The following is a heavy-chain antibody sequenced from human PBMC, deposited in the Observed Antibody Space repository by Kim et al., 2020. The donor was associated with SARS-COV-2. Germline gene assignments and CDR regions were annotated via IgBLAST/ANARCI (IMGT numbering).Heavy chain of an antibody. CDR2: INHSGST. J-gene: IGHJ4*02. Sequence: SETLSLTCAVYGGSFSGYYWSWIRQPPGKGLEWIGEINHSGSTNYNPSLKSRVTISVDTSKNQFSLKLSSVTAADTAVYYCATIKLNPWRLLAQHSSTYFDYWGQGTLVTVSS. D-gene: IGHD6-13*01. CDR3: ATIKLNPWRLLAQHSSTYFDY. CDR1: GGSFSGYY. V-gene: IGHV4-34*01.